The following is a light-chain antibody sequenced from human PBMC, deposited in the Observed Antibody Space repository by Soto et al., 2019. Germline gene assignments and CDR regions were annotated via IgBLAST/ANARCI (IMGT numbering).Light chain of an antibody. J-gene: IGKJ5*01. CDR2: SAS. V-gene: IGKV1-39*01. CDR1: QTIKNS. Sequence: DIPMSQSPSSLSASVGDRVTITCRASQTIKNSLNWYQQKPGSAPNLLIYSASSLHVGVPSRFSGSKSGPDFTLTISGLQPEDFATYYCQQFYIAPVTFGQGTRLEI. CDR3: QQFYIAPVT.